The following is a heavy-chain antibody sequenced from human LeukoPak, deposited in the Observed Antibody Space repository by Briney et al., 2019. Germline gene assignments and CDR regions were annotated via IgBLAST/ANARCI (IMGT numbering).Heavy chain of an antibody. CDR3: ARDLTHYSNYEFNWFDH. CDR2: ISYDGSNK. CDR1: GFTFSSYA. J-gene: IGHJ5*02. D-gene: IGHD4-11*01. Sequence: GGSLRLSCAASGFTFSSYAMHWVRQAPGKGLEWVAVISYDGSNKYYADSVKGRFTISRDNSKNTLYLQMNSLRAEDTAVYYCARDLTHYSNYEFNWFDHWGRGTLVTVSS. V-gene: IGHV3-30-3*01.